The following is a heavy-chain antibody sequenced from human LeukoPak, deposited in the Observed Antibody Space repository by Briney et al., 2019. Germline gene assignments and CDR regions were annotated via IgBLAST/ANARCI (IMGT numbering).Heavy chain of an antibody. J-gene: IGHJ4*01. CDR1: GFTFSSYE. Sequence: QPGGSLRLSCAASGFTFSSYEMNWVRQAPGKGLEWVSYISSSGSTIYYADSMKGRFTISRDNAKNSLYLQMNSLRAEDTAVYYCARDSTPSGGSGSYPDYWGQGTLVTVSS. CDR2: ISSSGSTI. V-gene: IGHV3-48*03. D-gene: IGHD3-10*01. CDR3: ARDSTPSGGSGSYPDY.